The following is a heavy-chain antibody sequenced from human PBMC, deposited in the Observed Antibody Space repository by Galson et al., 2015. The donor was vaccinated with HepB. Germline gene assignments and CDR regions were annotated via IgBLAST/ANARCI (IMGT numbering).Heavy chain of an antibody. V-gene: IGHV2-5*01. Sequence: PALVKPTQTLTLTCTFSGFSLSTSGVGVGWIRQPPGKALEWLALIYWNDDKRYSPSLKSRLTITEDTSKNQVVLTMTNMDPVDTATYYCAHRRNPSSISRGYSGYDVGGRKYYFDYWGQGTLLTVSS. CDR2: IYWNDDK. D-gene: IGHD5-12*01. CDR3: AHRRNPSSISRGYSGYDVGGRKYYFDY. CDR1: GFSLSTSGVG. J-gene: IGHJ4*02.